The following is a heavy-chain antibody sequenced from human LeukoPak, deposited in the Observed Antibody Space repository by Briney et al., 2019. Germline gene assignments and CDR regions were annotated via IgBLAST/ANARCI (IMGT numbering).Heavy chain of an antibody. CDR1: GFTFSSYS. V-gene: IGHV3-21*01. CDR3: ARDGSIAARAFDY. D-gene: IGHD6-6*01. J-gene: IGHJ4*02. CDR2: ISSSSSYI. Sequence: GGSLRLSCAASGFTFSSYSMNWVRQAPGKGLEWVSSISSSSSYIYYADSVKGRFTISRDNAKNSLYLQTNSLRAEDTAVYYCARDGSIAARAFDYWGQGTLVTVSS.